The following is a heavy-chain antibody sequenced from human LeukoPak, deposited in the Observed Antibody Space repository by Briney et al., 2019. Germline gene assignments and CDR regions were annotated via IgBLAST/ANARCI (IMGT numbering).Heavy chain of an antibody. J-gene: IGHJ5*02. CDR3: ARLVSLDYDFWSGYGQLFDP. Sequence: AETLSLTCAVSGYSISSGCYWGSIRQPPGKGVEWIGSMYHRGSTYYNPSLKSRVTISLDTSTNQFSRKLGSVTAADTAVYYCARLVSLDYDFWSGYGQLFDPWGQGTLVTVSS. D-gene: IGHD3-3*01. V-gene: IGHV4-38-2*01. CDR2: MYHRGST. CDR1: GYSISSGCY.